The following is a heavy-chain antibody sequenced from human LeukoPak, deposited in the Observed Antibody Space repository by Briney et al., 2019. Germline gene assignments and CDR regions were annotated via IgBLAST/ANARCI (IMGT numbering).Heavy chain of an antibody. J-gene: IGHJ4*02. D-gene: IGHD2-21*02. CDR2: INPNSGGT. CDR3: ASGPPCGGDCYHLTY. V-gene: IGHV1-2*04. Sequence: ASVKVSCKASGYTFTGYYMHWVRQAPGQGLEWMGWINPNSGGTNYAQKFQGWVTMTRDTSISTAYMELSRLRSDDTAVYYCASGPPCGGDCYHLTYWGQGTLVTVSS. CDR1: GYTFTGYY.